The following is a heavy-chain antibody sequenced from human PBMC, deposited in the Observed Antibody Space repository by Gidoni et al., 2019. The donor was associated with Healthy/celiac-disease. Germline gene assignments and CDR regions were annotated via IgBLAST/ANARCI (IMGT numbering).Heavy chain of an antibody. CDR1: GFSLSTSGMC. CDR3: ARIAMGSGWDWFDP. D-gene: IGHD6-19*01. Sequence: QVTLRESGPALVKPTQTLTLTCTFSGFSLSTSGMCVSWIRQPPGKALEWLALIDWDDVKYYSTSLKTRLTISKDTSKNQVVLTMTNMDPVDTATYYCARIAMGSGWDWFDPWGQGTLVTVSS. CDR2: IDWDDVK. V-gene: IGHV2-70*01. J-gene: IGHJ5*02.